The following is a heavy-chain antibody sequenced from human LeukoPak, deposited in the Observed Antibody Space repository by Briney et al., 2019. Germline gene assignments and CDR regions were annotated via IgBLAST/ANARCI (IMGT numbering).Heavy chain of an antibody. CDR3: VKDLTGTWSFDY. CDR1: GFTFSNHF. V-gene: IGHV3-64D*06. Sequence: GESLRLSCLTSGFTFSNHFMHWVRQAPGKGLEYVSSIGPNGASTLYADSVKGRFAISRDNSKNALYLQLTSLRLEDTALYYCVKDLTGTWSFDYWGQGTLVTVSS. J-gene: IGHJ4*02. CDR2: IGPNGAST. D-gene: IGHD3-9*01.